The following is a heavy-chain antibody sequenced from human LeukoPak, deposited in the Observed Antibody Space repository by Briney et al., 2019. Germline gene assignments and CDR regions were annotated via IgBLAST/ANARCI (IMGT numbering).Heavy chain of an antibody. J-gene: IGHJ4*02. D-gene: IGHD2-15*01. CDR3: ARGRRLQDRFDS. V-gene: IGHV4-4*02. Sequence: SGTLSLTCAVSGGSISSSNWWSWVRPPPGKGLEWIGEIYHSGSTNYNPSPKSRVTISVDTSKNQFSLKLSSVTAADTAVYFCARGRRLQDRFDSWGQGTLVTVSS. CDR1: GGSISSSNW. CDR2: IYHSGST.